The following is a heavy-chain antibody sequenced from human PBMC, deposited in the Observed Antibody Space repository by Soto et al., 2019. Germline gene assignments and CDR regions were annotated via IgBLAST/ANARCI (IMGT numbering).Heavy chain of an antibody. J-gene: IGHJ4*02. V-gene: IGHV4-34*01. CDR1: GGSSSSHS. D-gene: IGHD2-21*02. CDR2: IHHDGST. CDR3: ATYDVGTIIQDY. Sequence: SETLSLTCAISGGSSSSHSKSWVRQPPGKGLEWIGEIHHDGSTNYNPSLKSRVTISGDTSKNHFSLELSSVTAADTAVYYCATYDVGTIIQDYWGQGTLVTVS.